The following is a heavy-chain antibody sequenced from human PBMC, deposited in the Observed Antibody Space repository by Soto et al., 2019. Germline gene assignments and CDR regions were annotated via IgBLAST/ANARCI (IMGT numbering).Heavy chain of an antibody. J-gene: IGHJ4*02. CDR2: TYYKSKWYN. CDR3: AGGTDYPDY. D-gene: IGHD4-17*01. Sequence: PSQTLSLTCAISGDSVSSNSAAWSWIRQSPSRGLEWLGRTYYKSKWYNNYAVSVKSRITINPDTSKNQFSPQLKSVTPEDTAVYYCAGGTDYPDYWGQGTLVTVSS. CDR1: GDSVSSNSAA. V-gene: IGHV6-1*01.